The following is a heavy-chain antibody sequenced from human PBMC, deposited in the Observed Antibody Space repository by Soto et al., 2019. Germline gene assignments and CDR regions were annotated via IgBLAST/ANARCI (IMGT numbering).Heavy chain of an antibody. V-gene: IGHV4-34*01. CDR3: ARVVSSGYRRFDP. J-gene: IGHJ5*02. CDR2: VSHSGRV. Sequence: QVQLQQWGAGLLTPSGTLSLTCGVYGGSFSGYYWSWIRQPPVKGLEWIGEVSHSGRVNANPSLKSRLTISVETSKKQFSLKLISVTAADTAVYYCARVVSSGYRRFDPWGLGTPVIVSS. CDR1: GGSFSGYY. D-gene: IGHD3-22*01.